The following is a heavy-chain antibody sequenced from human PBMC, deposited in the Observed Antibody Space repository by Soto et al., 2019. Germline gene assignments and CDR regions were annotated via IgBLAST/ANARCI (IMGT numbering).Heavy chain of an antibody. CDR2: IKSKTDGGTT. Sequence: GGSLRLSCAASGFTFSNAWMSWVRQAPGKGLEWVGRIKSKTDGGTTDYAEPVKGRFTISRDDSKNTLYLQMSSLKTEETAVYYCTTDFSGSGSYYNVGTLFDYWGQGTLVTVSS. J-gene: IGHJ4*02. CDR1: GFTFSNAW. D-gene: IGHD3-10*01. CDR3: TTDFSGSGSYYNVGTLFDY. V-gene: IGHV3-15*01.